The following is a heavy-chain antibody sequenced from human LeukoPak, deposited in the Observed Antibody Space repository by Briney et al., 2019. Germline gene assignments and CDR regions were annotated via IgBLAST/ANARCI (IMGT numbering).Heavy chain of an antibody. D-gene: IGHD1-1*01. V-gene: IGHV4-4*07. CDR3: ARDRGTWNDDGFDY. CDR1: GGSISSYY. CDR2: IYISGST. Sequence: SETLSLTCTVSGGSISSYYWSWIRQPAGKGLEWIGRIYISGSTNYDPSLKSRVTMSVDTSKNQFSLKLSSVTAADTAVYYCARDRGTWNDDGFDYWGQGTLVTVSS. J-gene: IGHJ4*02.